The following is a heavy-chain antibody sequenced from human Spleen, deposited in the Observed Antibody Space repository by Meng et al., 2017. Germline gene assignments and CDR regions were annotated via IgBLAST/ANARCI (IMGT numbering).Heavy chain of an antibody. CDR2: IDISGDTT. CDR1: GFTFSTSA. J-gene: IGHJ4*02. Sequence: GESLKISCAVSGFTFSTSAMSWVRQAPGKGLEWVSAIDISGDTTSYADSVKGRFTISRDNSKNTLYLQMNSLRAEDTAVYYCAREWGCDYWGQGTLVTVSS. D-gene: IGHD3-16*01. V-gene: IGHV3-23*01. CDR3: AREWGCDY.